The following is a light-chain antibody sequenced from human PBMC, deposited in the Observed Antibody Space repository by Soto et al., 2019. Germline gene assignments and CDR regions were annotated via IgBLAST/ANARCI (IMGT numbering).Light chain of an antibody. Sequence: EIVLTQSPGTLSLSPGERATLSCRASQSVSSSYLAWCQQKPGQAPSLLIYGASSRATGIPDRFSGSGSGTDFTLTISRLEPEDFAVYYCQQYGRTFGQGTKVEFK. CDR1: QSVSSSY. V-gene: IGKV3-20*01. CDR2: GAS. J-gene: IGKJ1*01. CDR3: QQYGRT.